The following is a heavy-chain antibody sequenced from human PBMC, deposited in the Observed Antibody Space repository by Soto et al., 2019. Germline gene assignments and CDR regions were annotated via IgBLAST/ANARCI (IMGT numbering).Heavy chain of an antibody. Sequence: QVQLQESGPGLVKPSQTLSLTCTVSGGSISSGNYYWSWIRQPPGKGLEWIGFISYSGSTYYSTSLTTRVTIAVAMSTCQFSLTLSFVTAADTSVYYCAAMGTPATGLYFFDYWGQGSLVTVSS. CDR2: ISYSGST. J-gene: IGHJ4*02. V-gene: IGHV4-30-4*01. D-gene: IGHD2-15*01. CDR1: GGSISSGNYY. CDR3: AAMGTPATGLYFFDY.